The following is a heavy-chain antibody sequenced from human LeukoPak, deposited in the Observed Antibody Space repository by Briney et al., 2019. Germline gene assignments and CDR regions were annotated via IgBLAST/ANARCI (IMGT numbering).Heavy chain of an antibody. CDR2: IIPILGIA. J-gene: IGHJ4*02. Sequence: SVKVSCKASGGTFSSYAISWVRQAPGQGLEWMGRIIPILGIANYAQKFQGRVTITADKSTSTAYMELSSLRSEDTAVYYCATFIVGGTTRVDYWGQGTLSPSPQ. CDR1: GGTFSSYA. D-gene: IGHD1-26*01. V-gene: IGHV1-69*04. CDR3: ATFIVGGTTRVDY.